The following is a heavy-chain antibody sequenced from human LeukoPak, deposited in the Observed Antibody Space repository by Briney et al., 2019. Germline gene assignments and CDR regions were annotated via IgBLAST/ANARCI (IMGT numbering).Heavy chain of an antibody. CDR2: IRYDGSNK. J-gene: IGHJ4*02. CDR1: GFTFSSYG. CDR3: AEAGYVYGSGSYYHFDY. V-gene: IGHV3-30*02. D-gene: IGHD3-10*01. Sequence: PGGSLRLSCAASGFTFSSYGMHWVRQAPGKGLEWVAFIRYDGSNKYYADSVKGRFTTSRDNSKNTLYLQMNSLRAEDTAVYYCAEAGYVYGSGSYYHFDYWGQGTLVTVSS.